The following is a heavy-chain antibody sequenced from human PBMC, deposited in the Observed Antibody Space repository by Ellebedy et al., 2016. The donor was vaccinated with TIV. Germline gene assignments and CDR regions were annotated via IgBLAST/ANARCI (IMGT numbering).Heavy chain of an antibody. V-gene: IGHV4-34*01. CDR2: INHSGST. Sequence: SETLSLTXAVYGGSFSGYYWSWIRQPPGKGLEWIGEINHSGSTNYNPSLKSRVTISVDTSKNQFSLKLSSVTAADTAVYYCARGITMVRGHWFDPWGQGTLVTVSS. D-gene: IGHD3-10*01. CDR1: GGSFSGYY. CDR3: ARGITMVRGHWFDP. J-gene: IGHJ5*02.